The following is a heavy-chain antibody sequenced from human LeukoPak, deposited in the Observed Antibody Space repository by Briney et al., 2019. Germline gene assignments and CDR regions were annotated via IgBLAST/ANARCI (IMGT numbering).Heavy chain of an antibody. CDR1: GGSISSYY. D-gene: IGHD6-13*01. J-gene: IGHJ5*02. CDR2: IYYSGST. V-gene: IGHV4-59*12. CDR3: ARDIAAPKGWFDP. Sequence: PSETLSLTCTVSGGSISSYYWSWIRQPPGKGLEWIGYIYYSGSTNYNPSLKSRVTMSVDTSKNQFSLKLSSVTAADTAVYYRARDIAAPKGWFDPWGQGTLVTVSS.